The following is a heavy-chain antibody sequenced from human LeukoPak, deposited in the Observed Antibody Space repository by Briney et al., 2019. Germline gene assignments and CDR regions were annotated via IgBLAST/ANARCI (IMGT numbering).Heavy chain of an antibody. D-gene: IGHD3-22*01. CDR2: ISGSDGRT. CDR3: ALKGGHYYHFDA. J-gene: IGHJ4*02. V-gene: IGHV3-23*01. Sequence: GGSLRLSCAASGFTFSSYAMSWVRQAPGKGLEWVSVISGSDGRTYYAESVKGRFTVSRDNSKNTLYLQMNSPRAEDTATYYCALKGGHYYHFDAWGQGTLVTVSS. CDR1: GFTFSSYA.